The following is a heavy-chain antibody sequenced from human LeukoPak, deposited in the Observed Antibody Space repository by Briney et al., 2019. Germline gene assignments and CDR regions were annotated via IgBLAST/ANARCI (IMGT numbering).Heavy chain of an antibody. J-gene: IGHJ4*02. D-gene: IGHD3-9*01. CDR3: ARANYDILTGYYKMEYYFDY. CDR1: GGSFSGYY. V-gene: IGHV4-34*01. CDR2: INHSGST. Sequence: SETLSLTCAVYGGSFSGYYWSWIRQPPGKGLEWIGEINHSGSTNYNPSLKSRVTISVDTSKNQFSLKLSSVTAADTAVYYCARANYDILTGYYKMEYYFDYWGQGTLVTVSS.